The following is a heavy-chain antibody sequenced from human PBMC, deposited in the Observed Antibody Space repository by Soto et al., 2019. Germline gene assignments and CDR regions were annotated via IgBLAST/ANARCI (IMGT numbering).Heavy chain of an antibody. D-gene: IGHD3-10*01. CDR3: ATNYGSGSTHFDY. V-gene: IGHV1-69*02. Sequence: VQLVQSGAEVKKPGSSMRLSCTASGDTFSFYTISWVRQAPGQGPEWMGRIIPMVGMADYPQKFQGRVTISADKSTSTAYMVLSSLRSDDTAVYFCATNYGSGSTHFDYWGQGTLVTVSS. CDR1: GDTFSFYT. CDR2: IIPMVGMA. J-gene: IGHJ4*02.